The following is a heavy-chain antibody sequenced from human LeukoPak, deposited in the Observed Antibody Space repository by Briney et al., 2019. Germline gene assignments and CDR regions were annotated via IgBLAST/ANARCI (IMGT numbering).Heavy chain of an antibody. Sequence: GGSLRLSCAASGFTFSSYWTHWVRQAPGKGLVWVSRIKGDGNTNYADSVKGRFTISRDNAKNTVSLQMNSLRAEDTGVYYCARAPSEIGGYYPEYFRHWGQGTLVTVSS. CDR3: ARAPSEIGGYYPEYFRH. D-gene: IGHD3-22*01. CDR1: GFTFSSYW. V-gene: IGHV3-74*01. CDR2: IKGDGNT. J-gene: IGHJ1*01.